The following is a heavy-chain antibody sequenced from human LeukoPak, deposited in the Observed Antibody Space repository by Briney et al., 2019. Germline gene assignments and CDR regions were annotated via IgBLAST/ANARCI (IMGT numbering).Heavy chain of an antibody. D-gene: IGHD3-22*01. V-gene: IGHV1-2*02. CDR3: ARDLGHTAVVVITAIDY. J-gene: IGHJ4*02. Sequence: GASVKVSCKASGYTFTGYYMHWVRQGPGQGLEWMGWINPNSVGTNYAQKFQGRVTMTRDTSISTAYMELSRLRSDDTAVYYCARDLGHTAVVVITAIDYWGQGTLVTVSS. CDR1: GYTFTGYY. CDR2: INPNSVGT.